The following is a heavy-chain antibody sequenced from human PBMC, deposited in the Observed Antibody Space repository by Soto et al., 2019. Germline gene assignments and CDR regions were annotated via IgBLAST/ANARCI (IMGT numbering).Heavy chain of an antibody. J-gene: IGHJ5*02. D-gene: IGHD3-22*01. Sequence: SETLSLTCTVSGGSVSSGNYYWSWIRQPPGKGLDWIGYIYYTGRTNYNPSLKSRVTMSLATSKNQFSLKLDSVTDADTAIYYCAGMPVTTTNCLDPWGQGTLVTVSS. CDR1: GGSVSSGNYY. CDR3: AGMPVTTTNCLDP. CDR2: IYYTGRT. V-gene: IGHV4-61*01.